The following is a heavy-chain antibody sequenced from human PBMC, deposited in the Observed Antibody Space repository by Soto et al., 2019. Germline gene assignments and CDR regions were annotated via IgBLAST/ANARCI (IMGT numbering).Heavy chain of an antibody. D-gene: IGHD1-26*01. CDR3: ARSVGAIDYYGMDV. Sequence: VQLVESGGGVVQPGRSLRLSCAASGFTFSSYAMHWVRQAPGKGLEWVAVISYDGSNKYYADSVKGRFTISRDNSKNTLYLQMNSLRAEDTAVYYCARSVGAIDYYGMDVWGQGTTVTVSS. V-gene: IGHV3-30-3*01. J-gene: IGHJ6*02. CDR2: ISYDGSNK. CDR1: GFTFSSYA.